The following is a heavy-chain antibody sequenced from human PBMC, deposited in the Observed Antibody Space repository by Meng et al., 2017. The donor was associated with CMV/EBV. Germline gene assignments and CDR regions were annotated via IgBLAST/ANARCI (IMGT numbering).Heavy chain of an antibody. J-gene: IGHJ4*02. Sequence: TLEQPGPTLANPNQTRTLACTFSGFSLSTCGEGVCMSRQPPGKALQWCALIYWDDDKRYSPSLKSRLTITKDTSKNQVVLTMTNMDPVDTATYYCAHRLASAGWLQLPFDYWGQGTLVTVSS. CDR2: IYWDDDK. V-gene: IGHV2-5*02. D-gene: IGHD5-24*01. CDR1: GFSLSTCGEG. CDR3: AHRLASAGWLQLPFDY.